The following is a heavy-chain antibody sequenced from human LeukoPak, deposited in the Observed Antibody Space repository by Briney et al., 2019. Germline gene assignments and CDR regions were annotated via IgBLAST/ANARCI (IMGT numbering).Heavy chain of an antibody. Sequence: PGGSLRLSCVASGFTFGNVVMSWVRQAPGKGLEWVSAISYNGASTDYADSVRGRFAISRDNSKNTLHLQMNSLRAEDTAVYYCARRTGGTKDYWGQGTRVTVSS. CDR2: ISYNGAST. V-gene: IGHV3-23*01. CDR3: ARRTGGTKDY. J-gene: IGHJ4*02. CDR1: GFTFGNVV. D-gene: IGHD7-27*01.